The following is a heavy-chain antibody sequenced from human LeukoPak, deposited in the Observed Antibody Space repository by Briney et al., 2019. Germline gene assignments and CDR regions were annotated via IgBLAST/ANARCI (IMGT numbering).Heavy chain of an antibody. D-gene: IGHD5-18*01. J-gene: IGHJ4*02. CDR2: VSGSGSPI. CDR1: GFTFSDYY. CDR3: ARDRGGRGFTYGQPLDY. Sequence: PGGSLRLSCAASGFTFSDYYMTWIRQAPGKGLEWVSYVSGSGSPIYYADSVKGRFTISRDNAKNSLYLQMNSLRAEDTAVYYCARDRGGRGFTYGQPLDYWGRGTLVTVSS. V-gene: IGHV3-11*01.